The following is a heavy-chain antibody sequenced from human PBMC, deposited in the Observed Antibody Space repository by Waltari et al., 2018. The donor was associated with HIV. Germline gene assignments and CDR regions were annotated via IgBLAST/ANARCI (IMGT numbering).Heavy chain of an antibody. Sequence: QESGPGPVKPSQTLSLTCAVSGDSISSSTHYWGWIRQPPGKGLEWIGALFYGGDTYYNPSLQGRVTMSVDTSENQFSLRLNSVTATDTAMYYCTRLTGLSQADFWGRGTLVTVSS. D-gene: IGHD2-8*01. CDR3: TRLTGLSQADF. CDR2: LFYGGDT. CDR1: GDSISSSTHY. V-gene: IGHV4-39*01. J-gene: IGHJ4*02.